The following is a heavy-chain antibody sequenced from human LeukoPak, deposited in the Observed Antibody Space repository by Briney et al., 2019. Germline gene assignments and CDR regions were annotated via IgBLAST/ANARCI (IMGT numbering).Heavy chain of an antibody. Sequence: PGGSLRLSCAASGFTFSNYWMTWVRRAPGKGLEWVANIRRDGSETHYVDSVMGRFTISRDNAKNSLYLQMNSLRTEDTAVYYCARDSNSDFWSGYYTNYFDYWGQGTLVTVSS. D-gene: IGHD3-3*01. CDR1: GFTFSNYW. V-gene: IGHV3-7*01. J-gene: IGHJ4*02. CDR3: ARDSNSDFWSGYYTNYFDY. CDR2: IRRDGSET.